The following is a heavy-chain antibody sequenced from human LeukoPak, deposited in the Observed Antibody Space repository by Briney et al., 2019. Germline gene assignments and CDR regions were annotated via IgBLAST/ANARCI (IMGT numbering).Heavy chain of an antibody. V-gene: IGHV4-4*07. CDR1: GGSISSYY. Sequence: SETLSLTCTVSGGSISSYYWSWIRQPAGKGLEWIGRIYTSGSTNYNPSLKSRVTMSVDTSKNQFPLKLSSVTAADTAVYYCARDLRYSYNYYYYGMDVWGQGTTVTVSS. CDR2: IYTSGST. D-gene: IGHD5-18*01. J-gene: IGHJ6*02. CDR3: ARDLRYSYNYYYYGMDV.